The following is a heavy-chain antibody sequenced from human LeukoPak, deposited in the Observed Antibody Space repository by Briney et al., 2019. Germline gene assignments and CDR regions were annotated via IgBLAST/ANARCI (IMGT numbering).Heavy chain of an antibody. CDR3: ARDWRGDSRNYYYYYMDV. CDR2: INSDASSR. V-gene: IGHV3-74*01. CDR1: GFTFSSYW. J-gene: IGHJ6*03. D-gene: IGHD1-14*01. Sequence: GRSLRLSCAASGFTFSSYWMHWVRQAPGKGLVWVSRINSDASSRSYADFVKGRFTISRDNAKNTLYLQMNSLRAEDTAIYYCARDWRGDSRNYYYYYMDVWGKGTTVTVSS.